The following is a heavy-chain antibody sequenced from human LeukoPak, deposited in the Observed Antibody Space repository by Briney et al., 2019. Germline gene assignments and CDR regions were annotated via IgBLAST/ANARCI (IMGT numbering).Heavy chain of an antibody. Sequence: GSLRLSCAGSGFTFSRHGLHWVRQAPGKGLEWVAVIWYDGSNKYYADSVKGRFTISRDNSKNTLYLQMNSLRAEDTAVYYCVRFYGSGSEAYFDYWGQGTLVTVSS. J-gene: IGHJ4*02. V-gene: IGHV3-33*01. CDR3: VRFYGSGSEAYFDY. CDR1: GFTFSRHG. CDR2: IWYDGSNK. D-gene: IGHD3-10*01.